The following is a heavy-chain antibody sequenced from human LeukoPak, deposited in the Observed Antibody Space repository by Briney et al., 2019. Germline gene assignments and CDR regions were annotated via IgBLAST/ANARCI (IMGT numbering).Heavy chain of an antibody. D-gene: IGHD2-15*01. CDR1: GYTFTGYD. CDR3: ARARDIVVVVAATPLPDYGMDV. V-gene: IGHV1-2*02. Sequence: ASVKVSCKASGYTFTGYDMHWVRQAPGQGLEWMGWINPNSGGTNYAQKFQGRVTMTRDTSISTAYMELSRLRSDDTAVYYCARARDIVVVVAATPLPDYGMDVWGQGTTVTVSS. CDR2: INPNSGGT. J-gene: IGHJ6*02.